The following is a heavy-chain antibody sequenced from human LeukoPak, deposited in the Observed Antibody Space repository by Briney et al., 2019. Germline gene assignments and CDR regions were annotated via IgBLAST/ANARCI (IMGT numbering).Heavy chain of an antibody. CDR2: ISSSGGTI. CDR3: ARDLCSGGSCSDY. D-gene: IGHD2-15*01. V-gene: IGHV3-48*03. CDR1: GFTLSSYE. Sequence: GGSLRLSCAASGFTLSSYEMNWVRQAPGKGLEWGSYISSSGGTIYYADSVKGRFTISRDNAKNSLYLQMNSLRAEDTAIYYCARDLCSGGSCSDYWGQGTLVTVSS. J-gene: IGHJ4*02.